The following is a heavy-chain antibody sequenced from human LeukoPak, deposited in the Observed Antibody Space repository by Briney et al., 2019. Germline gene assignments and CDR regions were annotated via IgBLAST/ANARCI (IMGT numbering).Heavy chain of an antibody. V-gene: IGHV4-34*01. CDR2: STHTGST. D-gene: IGHD4-23*01. J-gene: IGHJ5*02. CDR1: GGSFSGHY. Sequence: SETLSLTCAVYGGSFSGHYWTWIRQAPGKGLEWIGESTHTGSTNYNPSLKSRVTISVDTSKNQFSLKLSSVTAADTAVYYCARVLRWSFNWFDPWGQGTLVTVSS. CDR3: ARVLRWSFNWFDP.